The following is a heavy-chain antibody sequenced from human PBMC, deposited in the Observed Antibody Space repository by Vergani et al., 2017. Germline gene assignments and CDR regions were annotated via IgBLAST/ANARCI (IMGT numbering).Heavy chain of an antibody. V-gene: IGHV3-30*18. CDR2: ISYDGSNK. CDR1: GFTFNNYG. D-gene: IGHD2-2*02. CDR3: AKDRAEYRETYYYYCMDV. Sequence: QVQLVESGGGVVQPGRSLRLSCAASGFTFNNYGIHWVRQAPGKGLEWVAVISYDGSNKDYADSVKGRFTISRDNSKNTLFVQMNSLRAEDTAVYYCAKDRAEYRETYYYYCMDVWGRGTTVTVSS. J-gene: IGHJ6*03.